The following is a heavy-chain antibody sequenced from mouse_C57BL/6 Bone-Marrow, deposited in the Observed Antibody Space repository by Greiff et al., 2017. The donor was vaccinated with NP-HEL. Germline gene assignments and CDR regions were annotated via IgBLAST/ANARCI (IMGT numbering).Heavy chain of an antibody. Sequence: QVQLQQPGAELVKPGASVKLSCKASGYTFTSYWMQWVKQRPGQGLEWIGEIDPSDSYTNYNQKFKGKATLTVDTSSITAYMQLSSLTSEDSAVYYCARDYLDDWGQGTTLTVSS. CDR3: ARDYLDD. CDR1: GYTFTSYW. CDR2: IDPSDSYT. V-gene: IGHV1-50*01. J-gene: IGHJ2*01.